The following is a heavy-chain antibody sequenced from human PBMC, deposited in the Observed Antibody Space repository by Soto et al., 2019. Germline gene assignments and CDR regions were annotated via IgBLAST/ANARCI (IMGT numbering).Heavy chain of an antibody. CDR3: TREQSDDNYFDP. Sequence: SETLSLTCTVSGAALSSGGYFYTWVRQPPGKGREWLGYIYYSGGTNYNPSPKSRVTISLDKSKSQFSLRLISVTAADTAVYYCTREQSDDNYFDPWGQGTLVTVSS. V-gene: IGHV4-61*08. CDR1: GAALSSGGYF. J-gene: IGHJ5*02. CDR2: IYYSGGT. D-gene: IGHD6-19*01.